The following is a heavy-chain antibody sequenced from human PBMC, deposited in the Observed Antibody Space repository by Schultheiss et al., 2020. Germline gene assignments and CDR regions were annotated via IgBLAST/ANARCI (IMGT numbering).Heavy chain of an antibody. CDR1: GFTFSSYA. J-gene: IGHJ4*02. CDR2: ITSGGST. D-gene: IGHD5-24*01. CDR3: AKDRVYRWGYFDY. Sequence: GGSLRLSCGTSGFTFSSYAMSWVRQAPGKGLEWVSGITSGGSTYHADSVKGRFTISRDNSKNTLYLQMNSLRAEDTAVYYCAKDRVYRWGYFDYWGQGTLVTVSS. V-gene: IGHV3-23*01.